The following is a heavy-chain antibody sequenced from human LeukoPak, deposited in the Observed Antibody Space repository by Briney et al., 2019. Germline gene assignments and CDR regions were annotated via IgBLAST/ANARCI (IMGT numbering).Heavy chain of an antibody. CDR1: GYTFTSYG. CDR2: MNPNSGNT. J-gene: IGHJ5*02. V-gene: IGHV1-8*02. CDR3: ARSPKIQKRRYSSSWDERFDP. D-gene: IGHD6-13*01. Sequence: GASVKVSCKASGYTFTSYGISWVRQAPGQGLEWMGWMNPNSGNTGYAQKFQGRVTMTRNTSISTAYMELSSLRSEDTAVYYCARSPKIQKRRYSSSWDERFDPWGQGTLVTVSS.